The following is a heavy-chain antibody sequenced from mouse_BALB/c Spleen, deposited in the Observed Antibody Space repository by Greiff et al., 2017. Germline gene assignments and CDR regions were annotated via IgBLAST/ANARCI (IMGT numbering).Heavy chain of an antibody. V-gene: IGHV1S137*01. Sequence: VQLQQSGAELVRPGVSVKISCKGSGYTFTDYAMHWVKKSHAKSLEWIGVISTYYGDASYNQKFKGKATMTVDKSSSTAYMELARLTSEDSAIYYVAREGDYGYGDYWGQGTTLTVSS. D-gene: IGHD1-2*01. CDR1: GYTFTDYA. CDR3: AREGDYGYGDY. CDR2: ISTYYGDA. J-gene: IGHJ2*01.